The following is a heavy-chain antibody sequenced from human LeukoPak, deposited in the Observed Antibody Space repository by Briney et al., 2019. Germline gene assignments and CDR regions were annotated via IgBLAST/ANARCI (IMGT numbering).Heavy chain of an antibody. Sequence: SETLSLTCSVSGGSISSYYWSWFRQPPGKGLEWIGYISYSGNTNYNPSLKSRVTISVDTSKNQFSLKLSSVTAADTAVYYCATRSTGVAATFDSWGQGALVTVSS. CDR1: GGSISSYY. J-gene: IGHJ4*02. D-gene: IGHD2-15*01. CDR2: ISYSGNT. CDR3: ATRSTGVAATFDS. V-gene: IGHV4-59*01.